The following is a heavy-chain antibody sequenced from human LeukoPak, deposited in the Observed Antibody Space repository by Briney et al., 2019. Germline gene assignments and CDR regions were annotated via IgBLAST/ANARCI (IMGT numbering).Heavy chain of an antibody. V-gene: IGHV3-21*01. CDR1: GFTFSRYS. Sequence: GGSLRLSCAASGFTFSRYSVNWVRQAPGKGREGVSCISDSSRHIYYADSVKGRFTISRDNAKRSASLQMNSLRVDDTAVYYCARAYTNGDYLDYWGQGTLVTVSS. D-gene: IGHD4-17*01. CDR2: ISDSSRHI. CDR3: ARAYTNGDYLDY. J-gene: IGHJ4*02.